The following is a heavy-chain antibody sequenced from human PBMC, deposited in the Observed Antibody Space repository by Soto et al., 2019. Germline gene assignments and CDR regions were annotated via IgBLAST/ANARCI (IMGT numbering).Heavy chain of an antibody. CDR1: GFILRDFG. CDR3: AKGYSIAAAGTYFDY. Sequence: GGSMRLSWVAAGFILRDFGMHWVRQAPGKGLEWVSVIWYDGSNTYQGESVKGRFTISRDIAKNTLYLQMNSLRAEDTALYFCAKGYSIAAAGTYFDYWGQGTLVTVSS. CDR2: IWYDGSNT. J-gene: IGHJ4*02. V-gene: IGHV3-30*02. D-gene: IGHD6-13*01.